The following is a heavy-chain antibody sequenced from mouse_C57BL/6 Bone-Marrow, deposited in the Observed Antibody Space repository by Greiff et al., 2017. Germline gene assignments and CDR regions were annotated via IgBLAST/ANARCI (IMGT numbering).Heavy chain of an antibody. CDR3: ARDRGLLQFAY. CDR2: INYDGSST. J-gene: IGHJ3*01. D-gene: IGHD2-3*01. V-gene: IGHV5-16*01. Sequence: EVQLVESEGGLVQPGSSMKLSCTASGFTFSDYYMAWVRQVPEKGLEWVANINYDGSSTYYLDSLKSRFIISRDNAKNILYLQMSSLKSEDTATYYCARDRGLLQFAYWGQGTLVTVSA. CDR1: GFTFSDYY.